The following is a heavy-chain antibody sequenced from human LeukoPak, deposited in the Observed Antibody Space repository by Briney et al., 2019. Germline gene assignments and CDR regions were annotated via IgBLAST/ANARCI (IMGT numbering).Heavy chain of an antibody. CDR1: GFAFSSYW. CDR3: ARGGDFWSGYLYYFDY. J-gene: IGHJ4*02. Sequence: GGSLRLSCAASGFAFSSYWMSWVRQAPGKGLEWVANIKQDGSEKYYVDSVKGRFTISRDNAKNSLYLQMNSLRAEDTAVYYCARGGDFWSGYLYYFDYWGQGTLVTVSS. D-gene: IGHD3-3*01. CDR2: IKQDGSEK. V-gene: IGHV3-7*01.